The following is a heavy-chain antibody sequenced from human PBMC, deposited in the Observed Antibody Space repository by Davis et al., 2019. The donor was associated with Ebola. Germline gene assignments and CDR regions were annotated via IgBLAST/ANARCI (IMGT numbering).Heavy chain of an antibody. CDR2: ISWNGGGI. CDR3: TQVGYSLPNNWFDP. V-gene: IGHV3-9*01. D-gene: IGHD5-18*01. Sequence: PGGSLRLSCAASGFTFDDYAMHWVRQIPGKGLEWVSGISWNGGGIGYADSVRGRFTISRDNAKNSLYLQMNSLRAEDTALYYCTQVGYSLPNNWFDPWGQGTLVTVSS. J-gene: IGHJ5*02. CDR1: GFTFDDYA.